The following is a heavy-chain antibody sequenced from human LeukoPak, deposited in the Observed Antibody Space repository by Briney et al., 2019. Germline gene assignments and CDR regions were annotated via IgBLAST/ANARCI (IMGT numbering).Heavy chain of an antibody. CDR3: ARPALSYNWFDP. CDR1: GGSFSGYY. Sequence: PSETLSLTCAVYGGSFSGYYWSWIRQPPGKGLEWIGEINHSGSTNYNPSLKSRVTISVDTSKNQFSLKLSSVAAADTAVYYCARPALSYNWFDPWGQGTLVTVSS. D-gene: IGHD3-10*01. CDR2: INHSGST. J-gene: IGHJ5*02. V-gene: IGHV4-34*01.